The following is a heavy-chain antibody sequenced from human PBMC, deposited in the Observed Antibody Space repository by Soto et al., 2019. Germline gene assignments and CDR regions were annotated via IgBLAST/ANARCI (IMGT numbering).Heavy chain of an antibody. CDR1: GYTFTSYG. J-gene: IGHJ4*02. Sequence: QVHLVQSGAEVKKPGASVKVSCKCSGYTFTSYGITWVRQAPGQGLEWMGWISAHNGNTDYAQKLQGRVTVTRDTSTSTAYMELRSLRADDAAVYYCARGRYGDYWGQGALVTVSS. CDR2: ISAHNGNT. V-gene: IGHV1-18*01. CDR3: ARGRYGDY. D-gene: IGHD1-1*01.